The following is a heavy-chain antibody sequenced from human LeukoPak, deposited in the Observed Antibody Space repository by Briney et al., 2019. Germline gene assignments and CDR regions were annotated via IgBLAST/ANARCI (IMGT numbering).Heavy chain of an antibody. J-gene: IGHJ4*02. CDR3: ASDLDY. CDR1: LYTFTSYY. Sequence: ASVKVSCKASLYTFTSYYMHWVRQAPGQGLEWMGIINPSVVSTSYAQKFQGRVTMTRDMSTSTVYIALSSLRAEDTAVYSCASDLDYWGQGTLVTVSS. V-gene: IGHV1-46*01. CDR2: INPSVVST.